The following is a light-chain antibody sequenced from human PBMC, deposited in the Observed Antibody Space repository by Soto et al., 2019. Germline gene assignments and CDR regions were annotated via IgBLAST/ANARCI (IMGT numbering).Light chain of an antibody. J-gene: IGKJ4*01. CDR1: QGIGSE. V-gene: IGKV1-5*03. CDR3: LHYITYPLS. Sequence: DIQMTQSPSTLSASVGDRVTITCRASQGIGSELAWYQQKPGKAPKLLIYKASSLEGGVPSRFSGSGSVTEFTLTISSLQPDDFETYYCLHYITYPLSFGGGTKVEIQ. CDR2: KAS.